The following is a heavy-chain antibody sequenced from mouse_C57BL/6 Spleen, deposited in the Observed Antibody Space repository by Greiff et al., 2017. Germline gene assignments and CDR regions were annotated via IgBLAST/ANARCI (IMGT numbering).Heavy chain of an antibody. CDR2: ILPGIGST. D-gene: IGHD1-1*01. CDR3: ARRGNSITTVVATKGDFEG. CDR1: GYTFTGYW. Sequence: VQLQQSGAELMKPGASVKLSCKATGYTFTGYWIEWVKQRPGHGLEWIGEILPGIGSTNYNEKFKGKVTFTADPSYNTADMQLRSLATEDSALYYCARRGNSITTVVATKGDFEGWGTGTTVTVSA. V-gene: IGHV1-9*01. J-gene: IGHJ1*03.